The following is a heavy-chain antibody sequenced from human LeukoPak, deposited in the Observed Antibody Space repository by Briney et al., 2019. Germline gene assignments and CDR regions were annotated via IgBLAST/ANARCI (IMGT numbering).Heavy chain of an antibody. CDR3: TRDRDSLWVRPNFERDYYYGMDV. CDR1: GFTFGDYA. Sequence: GGVLRLSCTASGFTFGDYAMSWFRQAPGKGREWVGFIRSKAYGGTTEYAASVKGRFTISRDDSKSIAYLQMNSLKTEDTAVYYCTRDRDSLWVRPNFERDYYYGMDVWGQGTTVTVSS. CDR2: IRSKAYGGTT. J-gene: IGHJ6*02. D-gene: IGHD3-9*01. V-gene: IGHV3-49*03.